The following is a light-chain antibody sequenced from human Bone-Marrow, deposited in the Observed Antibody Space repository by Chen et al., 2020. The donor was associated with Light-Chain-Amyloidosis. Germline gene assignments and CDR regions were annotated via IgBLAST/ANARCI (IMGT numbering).Light chain of an antibody. J-gene: IGLJ2*01. CDR3: QAWDTSSAP. Sequence: DELTQPPSLSVSPGQTARITCSGEKLGDRYACWYQQKPGQSPVLVIQQDNKRPSGIPERFSGSTSGNIATLTISGTQTEDEAVYYCQAWDTSSAPFGGGTKLTV. V-gene: IGLV3-1*01. CDR2: QDN. CDR1: KLGDRY.